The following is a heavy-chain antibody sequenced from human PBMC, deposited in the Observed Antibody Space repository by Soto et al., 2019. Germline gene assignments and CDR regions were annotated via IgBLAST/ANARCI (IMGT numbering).Heavy chain of an antibody. D-gene: IGHD6-13*01. V-gene: IGHV3-23*01. CDR2: ISGSDGST. J-gene: IGHJ5*02. Sequence: ESRPRSCAASGFSFSSCAMSWVRQAPGKGLEWVSAISGSDGSTYYADSVKGRFTISRDNSKNTLYLQMNSLRAEDTAVYSCAKAYGTYSTRNWFDPWGQGTLVTVSS. CDR1: GFSFSSCA. CDR3: AKAYGTYSTRNWFDP.